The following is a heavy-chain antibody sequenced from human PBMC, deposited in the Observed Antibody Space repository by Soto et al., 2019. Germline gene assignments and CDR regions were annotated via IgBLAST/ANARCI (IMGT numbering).Heavy chain of an antibody. CDR1: GGSISSYY. CDR2: IYYSGST. V-gene: IGHV4-59*01. D-gene: IGHD1-26*01. J-gene: IGHJ2*01. CDR3: ARDQGATTSFFDL. Sequence: ETLSLTCTVSGGSISSYYWSWIRQPPGKGLEWIGYIYYSGSTNYNPSLKSRVTISVDTSKNQFSLKLSSVTAADTAVYYCARDQGATTSFFDLWGRGTLVTVSS.